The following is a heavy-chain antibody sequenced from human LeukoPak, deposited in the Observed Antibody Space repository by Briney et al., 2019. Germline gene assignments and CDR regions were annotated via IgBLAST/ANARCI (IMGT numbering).Heavy chain of an antibody. CDR3: ARATDNWNYAPFDY. V-gene: IGHV1-69*05. CDR2: IIPIFGTA. J-gene: IGHJ4*02. D-gene: IGHD1-7*01. Sequence: SVKVSCKASGGTFSSYAISWVRQAPGQGLEWMGGIIPIFGTANYAQKFQVRVTITTEESTSTAYMELSSLRSEDTAVYYCARATDNWNYAPFDYWGQGTLVTVSS. CDR1: GGTFSSYA.